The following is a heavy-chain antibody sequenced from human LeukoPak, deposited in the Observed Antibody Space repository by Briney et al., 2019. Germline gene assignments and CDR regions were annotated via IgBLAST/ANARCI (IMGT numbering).Heavy chain of an antibody. Sequence: KPGGPLRLSCAASGFTFSSYEMNWVRQAPGKGLEGVSYISSSSSYIYYADSVKGRFTISRDNAKNSLYLQMNSLRAEDTAVYYCARVGPQTSNSGSYYGKYYFDYWGQGTLVTVSS. D-gene: IGHD1-26*01. CDR1: GFTFSSYE. V-gene: IGHV3-21*05. J-gene: IGHJ4*02. CDR2: ISSSSSYI. CDR3: ARVGPQTSNSGSYYGKYYFDY.